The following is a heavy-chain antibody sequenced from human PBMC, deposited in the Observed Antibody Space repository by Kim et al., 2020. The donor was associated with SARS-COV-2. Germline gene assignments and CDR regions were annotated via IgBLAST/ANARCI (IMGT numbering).Heavy chain of an antibody. Sequence: GGSLRLSCAASGFTFSSYAMHWVRQAPGKGLEWVAVISYDGSNKYYADSVKGRFTISRDNSKNTLYLQMNSLRAEDTAVYYCARAPYSSGWYPWGNKNYYYGMDVWGQGTTVTVSS. CDR1: GFTFSSYA. V-gene: IGHV3-30-3*01. J-gene: IGHJ6*02. CDR2: ISYDGSNK. D-gene: IGHD6-19*01. CDR3: ARAPYSSGWYPWGNKNYYYGMDV.